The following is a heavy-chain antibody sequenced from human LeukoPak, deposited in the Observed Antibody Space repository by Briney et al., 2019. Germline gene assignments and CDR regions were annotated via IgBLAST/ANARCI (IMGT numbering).Heavy chain of an antibody. J-gene: IGHJ5*02. CDR2: IYSGGST. D-gene: IGHD4-17*01. V-gene: IGHV3-53*01. CDR3: AREYGANWFDP. Sequence: GGSLRLSCAASGFTVSSNYMSWVRQAPGKGLEWVSVIYSGGSTYYADSVKGRFTISRDNSKNTLYLQMNSLRAEDTAVYYRAREYGANWFDPWGQGTLVTVSS. CDR1: GFTVSSNY.